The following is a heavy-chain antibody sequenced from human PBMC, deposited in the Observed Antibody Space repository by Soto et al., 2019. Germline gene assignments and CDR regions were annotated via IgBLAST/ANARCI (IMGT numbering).Heavy chain of an antibody. CDR3: ARQDFCGGDCYYFDY. D-gene: IGHD2-21*02. Sequence: PSETLSLTCTVSGGSISSISYYWGWIRQPPGKGLEWIGNIYYSGSTYYNPSLKSRVTISVDTSKNQFSLKLSPVTAADTAVYYCARQDFCGGDCYYFDYWGQGTLVTVSS. CDR2: IYYSGST. CDR1: GGSISSISYY. V-gene: IGHV4-39*01. J-gene: IGHJ4*02.